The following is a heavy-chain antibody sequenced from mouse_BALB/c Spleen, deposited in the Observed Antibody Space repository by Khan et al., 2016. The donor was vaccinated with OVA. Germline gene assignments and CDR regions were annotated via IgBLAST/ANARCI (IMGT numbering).Heavy chain of an antibody. CDR2: IGPGSGSA. V-gene: IGHV1S41*01. CDR3: ARSNYYSHVHYAIDY. D-gene: IGHD1-1*01. CDR1: GYTFTSYW. J-gene: IGHJ4*01. Sequence: DLVEPGASVKLSCKASGYTFTSYWINWIKERPGQGLEWIGQIGPGSGSAYYNELFKGKATLTADTSSSTVYIQLSSQSSEDSAVYSCARSNYYSHVHYAIDYWGQGTSVTVST.